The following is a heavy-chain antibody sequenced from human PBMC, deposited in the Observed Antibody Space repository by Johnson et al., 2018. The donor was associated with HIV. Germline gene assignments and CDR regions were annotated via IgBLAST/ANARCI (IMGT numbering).Heavy chain of an antibody. CDR1: GFSLSDYD. D-gene: IGHD2-2*01. Sequence: VQLVESGGGLVHPGGSLRLSCAASGFSLSDYDMHWVRQHIGKGLAWVSEIDTVGDTYYPASLKGRFTTSRENAKNSFDLQMNSLTAGDTAVYYCSRRSTRSDGFDLWGQGTMVIVSS. V-gene: IGHV3-13*01. CDR2: IDTVGDT. J-gene: IGHJ3*01. CDR3: SRRSTRSDGFDL.